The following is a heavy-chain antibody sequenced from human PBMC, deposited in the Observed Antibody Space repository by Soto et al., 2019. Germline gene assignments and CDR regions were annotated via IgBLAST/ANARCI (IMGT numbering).Heavy chain of an antibody. CDR2: IYYSGST. CDR3: AREGGGYGDRGYYYYYYMDV. CDR1: GGSISSGGYY. V-gene: IGHV4-31*03. Sequence: QVQLQESGPGLVKPSQTLSLTCTVSGGSISSGGYYWSWIRQHPGKGLEWIGDIYYSGSTYYNPSLKSRVTISVDTSKNQFSLKLSSVTAADTAVYYCAREGGGYGDRGYYYYYYMDVWGKGTTVTVSS. D-gene: IGHD4-17*01. J-gene: IGHJ6*03.